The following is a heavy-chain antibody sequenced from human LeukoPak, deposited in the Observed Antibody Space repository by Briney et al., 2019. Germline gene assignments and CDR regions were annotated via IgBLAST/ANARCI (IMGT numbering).Heavy chain of an antibody. CDR3: ARDTPDVYGSGSYNDY. CDR1: GGSISSYY. V-gene: IGHV4-59*01. J-gene: IGHJ4*02. D-gene: IGHD3-10*01. CDR2: IYYSGST. Sequence: KPSETLSLTCTVSGGSISSYYWSWIRQPPGKGLEWIGYIYYSGSTNYNPSLKSRVTISVDTSKNQFSLKLSSVTAADTAVYYCARDTPDVYGSGSYNDYWGQGTLVTVSS.